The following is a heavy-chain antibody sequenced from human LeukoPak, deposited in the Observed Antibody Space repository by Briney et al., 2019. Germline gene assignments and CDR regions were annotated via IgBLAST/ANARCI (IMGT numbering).Heavy chain of an antibody. V-gene: IGHV6-1*01. CDR2: TYYSSKWYT. CDR3: AREYCSGGTCSPNDPFDS. CDR1: GDSVSTNIAA. J-gene: IGHJ5*01. Sequence: SQTLSLTCAISGDSVSTNIAAWNWIRQSPSRGLEWRGRTYYSSKWYTDYALAVISRTSINADTSKNPVSLQVNSVTPEDTAVYYCAREYCSGGTCSPNDPFDSWGQGTLVTVSS. D-gene: IGHD2-15*01.